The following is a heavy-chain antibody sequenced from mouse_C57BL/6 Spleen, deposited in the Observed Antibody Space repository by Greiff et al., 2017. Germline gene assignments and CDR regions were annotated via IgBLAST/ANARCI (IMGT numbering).Heavy chain of an antibody. V-gene: IGHV14-3*01. Sequence: EVKLQESVAELVRPGASVKLSCTASGFNIKNTYMHWVKQRPEQGLEWIGRIDPANGNTKYAPKFQGKATITADTSSNTAYLQLSSLTSEDTAIYYCATTRGDSSGPFDYWGQGTTLTVSS. D-gene: IGHD3-2*02. CDR2: IDPANGNT. CDR3: ATTRGDSSGPFDY. CDR1: GFNIKNTY. J-gene: IGHJ2*01.